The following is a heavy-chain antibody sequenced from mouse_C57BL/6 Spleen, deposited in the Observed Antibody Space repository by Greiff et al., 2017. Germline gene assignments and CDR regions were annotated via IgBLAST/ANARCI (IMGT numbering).Heavy chain of an antibody. CDR2: ISDGGSYT. V-gene: IGHV5-4*03. D-gene: IGHD1-1*01. Sequence: EVKVVESGGGLVKPGGSLKLSCAASGFTFSSYAMSWVRQTPEKRLEWVATISDGGSYTYYPDNVKGRFTISRDNAKNNLYLQMSHLKSEDTAMYYCAMLITTVVAIDYWGQGTTLTVSS. J-gene: IGHJ2*01. CDR3: AMLITTVVAIDY. CDR1: GFTFSSYA.